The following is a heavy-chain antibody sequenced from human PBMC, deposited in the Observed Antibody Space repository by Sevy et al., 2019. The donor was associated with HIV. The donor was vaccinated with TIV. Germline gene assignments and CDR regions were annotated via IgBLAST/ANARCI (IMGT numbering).Heavy chain of an antibody. V-gene: IGHV3-21*01. J-gene: IGHJ4*02. CDR3: ARDCDVLRFLEWLVYPFFDY. D-gene: IGHD3-3*01. CDR1: GFTFSSYS. Sequence: GGSLRLSCAASGFTFSSYSMNWVRQAPGKGLEWVSSISSSSSYIYYADSVKGRFTISGDNAKNSLYLQMNSLRAEDTAVDYCARDCDVLRFLEWLVYPFFDYWGQGTLVTVSS. CDR2: ISSSSSYI.